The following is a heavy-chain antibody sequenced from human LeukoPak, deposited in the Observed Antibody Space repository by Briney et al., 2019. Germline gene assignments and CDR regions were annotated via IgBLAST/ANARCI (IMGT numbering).Heavy chain of an antibody. CDR1: GFTSDDYA. D-gene: IGHD2-15*01. J-gene: IGHJ4*02. CDR3: ARDTPTPDY. CDR2: ISADGGST. V-gene: IGHV3-43*02. Sequence: PGRSLRLSCPPSGFTSDDYAMHWVRQAPGKGLALVSLISADGGSTYYADSVKGRFTISRDNSKNSLYLQMNSLRNEDTALYYCARDTPTPDYWGQGTLVTVSS.